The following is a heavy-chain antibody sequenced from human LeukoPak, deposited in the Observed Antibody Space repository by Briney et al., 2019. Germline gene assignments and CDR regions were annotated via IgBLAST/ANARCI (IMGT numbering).Heavy chain of an antibody. V-gene: IGHV1-2*07. CDR2: INPKSGDT. J-gene: IGHJ4*02. Sequence: ASVKVSCKASGYTYTDYYIHWVRQAPGQGLEWMGCINPKSGDTNYAHKFKGRVSMTRDTSITTGYMQLSRLGSDDTAVYYCSSELGTLNPLRKFVYWGQGTLVTVSS. CDR1: GYTYTDYY. CDR3: SSELGTLNPLRKFVY. D-gene: IGHD3-16*01.